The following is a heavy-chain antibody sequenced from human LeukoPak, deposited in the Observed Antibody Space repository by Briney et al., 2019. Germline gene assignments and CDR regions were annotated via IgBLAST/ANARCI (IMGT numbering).Heavy chain of an antibody. Sequence: PSETLSLTCAVYGGSFSGYYWSWIRQPPGKGLEWIGEINHSGSTNYNPSLKSRVTISVDTSKNHFSLNLTSVTAADTAVYYCARVLFTEEDAFDIWGQGTMVTVSS. V-gene: IGHV4-34*01. CDR1: GGSFSGYY. CDR2: INHSGST. CDR3: ARVLFTEEDAFDI. J-gene: IGHJ3*02.